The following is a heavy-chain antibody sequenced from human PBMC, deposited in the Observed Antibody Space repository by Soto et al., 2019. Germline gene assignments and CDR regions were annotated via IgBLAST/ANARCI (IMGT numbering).Heavy chain of an antibody. CDR2: ITSSSAYI. CDR1: GFIFRSYS. Sequence: PGGALRLSCAASGFIFRSYSMSWVRQAPGKGLEWLSYITSSSAYIYYADSVRGRFTISRANAQNSVYLHVNNLRAEDTAVYYCTRDIPRTSFDVWGHGTLVTVSS. V-gene: IGHV3-21*06. D-gene: IGHD2-21*01. J-gene: IGHJ4*01. CDR3: TRDIPRTSFDV.